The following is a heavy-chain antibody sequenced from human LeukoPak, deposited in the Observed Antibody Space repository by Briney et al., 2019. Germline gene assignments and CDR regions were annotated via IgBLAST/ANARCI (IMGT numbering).Heavy chain of an antibody. CDR1: GYTFTCYD. CDR3: ARGVGIVSTISKKHFDD. J-gene: IGHJ4*02. D-gene: IGHD5/OR15-5a*01. CDR2: MNPNSGNT. V-gene: IGHV1-8*01. Sequence: ASVKVSCKASGYTFTCYDINWVRQATGQGLEWMGWMNPNSGNTGYAQKFQGRVTMTRNTSINTAYMELSSLRSEDTAIYYCARGVGIVSTISKKHFDDWGQGTLVTVSS.